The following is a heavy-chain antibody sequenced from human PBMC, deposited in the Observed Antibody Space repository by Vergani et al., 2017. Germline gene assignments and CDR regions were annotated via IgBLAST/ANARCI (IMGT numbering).Heavy chain of an antibody. Sequence: EVQLVESGGGLVKPGGSLRLSCAASGFSFSSYSMNWVRQAPGKGLEWVASISGSSSYVFYRDSVEGRFTITRDNAKKSVYLQMNSLRAEDTALYYCARLWFGESPHYWGQGTLVTVSS. J-gene: IGHJ4*02. V-gene: IGHV3-21*02. D-gene: IGHD3-10*01. CDR2: ISGSSSYV. CDR3: ARLWFGESPHY. CDR1: GFSFSSYS.